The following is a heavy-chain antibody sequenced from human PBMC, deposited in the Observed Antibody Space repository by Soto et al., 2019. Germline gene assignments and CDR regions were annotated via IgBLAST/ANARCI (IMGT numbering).Heavy chain of an antibody. Sequence: QVHLVQSGPDLKRPGASMKVSCKASGYTFTSYGISWVRQAPGQGLEWMAWISPLKGRTQYSQKAQGRVTLSTDTSSNTSYMEMTTLRVDDTAVYYCAMDYGDRPEYFKPGGQVTLGNVS. CDR2: ISPLKGRT. CDR3: AMDYGDRPEYFKP. V-gene: IGHV1-18*04. CDR1: GYTFTSYG. D-gene: IGHD4-17*01. J-gene: IGHJ1*01.